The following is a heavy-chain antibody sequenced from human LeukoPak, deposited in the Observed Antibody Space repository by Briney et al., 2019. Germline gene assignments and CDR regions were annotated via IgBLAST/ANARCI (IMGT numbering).Heavy chain of an antibody. Sequence: GGSLRLSCAASGFSFSTYGMNWVRQAPGKGLEWVSYISGNSKTIYYADSVKGRLSISRDNAKNSLYLQMNSLRDEDTAVYYCARDYRYYDSSGYYSFDYWGQGTLVTVSS. D-gene: IGHD3-22*01. CDR3: ARDYRYYDSSGYYSFDY. V-gene: IGHV3-48*02. CDR1: GFSFSTYG. CDR2: ISGNSKTI. J-gene: IGHJ4*02.